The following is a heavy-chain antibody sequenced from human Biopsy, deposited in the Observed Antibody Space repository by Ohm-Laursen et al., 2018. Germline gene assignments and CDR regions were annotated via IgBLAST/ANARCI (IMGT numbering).Heavy chain of an antibody. CDR2: VYYTGST. J-gene: IGHJ2*01. Sequence: SDTLSLTCTVSGDSISSYYWSWIRQPPGKGLEWIGYVYYTGSTDYNPSLQSRVTISVDTSKNHFSMRLRSVTHADTAIYCARDRGYYSDRTVPGYFDLWGRGTLVTVSS. V-gene: IGHV4-59*01. CDR1: GDSISSYY. D-gene: IGHD3-22*01. CDR3: ARDRGYYSDRTVPGYFDL.